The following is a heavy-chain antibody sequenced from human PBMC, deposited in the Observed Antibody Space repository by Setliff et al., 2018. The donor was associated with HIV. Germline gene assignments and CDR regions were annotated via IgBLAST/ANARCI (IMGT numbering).Heavy chain of an antibody. Sequence: ASVKVSCKATEYMILAYKMNWVRQAPGLGLEWIGRISPNNGVAEYAPKFQGRVIMTLDTSISTAYLEIPRLTSDDAAVYYCARPRVFDSFDVWGQGTMVTVSS. V-gene: IGHV1-2*06. CDR2: ISPNNGVA. CDR3: ARPRVFDSFDV. J-gene: IGHJ3*01. CDR1: EYMILAYK.